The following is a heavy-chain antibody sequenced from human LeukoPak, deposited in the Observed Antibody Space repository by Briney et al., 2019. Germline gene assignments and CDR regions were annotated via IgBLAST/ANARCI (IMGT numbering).Heavy chain of an antibody. CDR2: INHSGST. D-gene: IGHD2-2*01. V-gene: IGHV4-34*01. CDR1: GGSFSGYY. J-gene: IGHJ4*02. CDR3: ARGGLARDIVVVPAAMPYFDY. Sequence: PSETLSLTCAVYGGSFSGYYWSWIRQPPGKGLEWIGEINHSGSTNYNPSPKSRVTISVDTSKNQFSLKLSSVTAADTAVYYCARGGLARDIVVVPAAMPYFDYWGQGTLVTVSS.